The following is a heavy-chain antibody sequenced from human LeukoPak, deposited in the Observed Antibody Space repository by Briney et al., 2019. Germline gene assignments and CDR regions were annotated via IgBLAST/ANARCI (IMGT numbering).Heavy chain of an antibody. CDR1: GDSVSSTCAS. CDR3: SRGSYSDH. J-gene: IGHJ4*02. Sequence: SQTLSLTCAISGDSVSSTCASWNWIRQSPSRGLEWLGRTYYRSKWYNDYELSVKSRITINPDTSKNQFSLHLNSVTPEDTAVYYCSRGSYSDHWGQGTLVTVSS. CDR2: TYYRSKWYN. V-gene: IGHV6-1*01.